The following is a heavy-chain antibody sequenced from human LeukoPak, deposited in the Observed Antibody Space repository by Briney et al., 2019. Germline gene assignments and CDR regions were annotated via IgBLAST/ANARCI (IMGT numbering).Heavy chain of an antibody. Sequence: PGGSLRLSCAASGFTFSSYGMHWVRQAPGKGLEWVAFIRYDGSNKYYADSVKGRFTISRDNSKNTLYLQMNSLRAEDTAVYYGASIVVVVAPADYGGQGTLPPVPS. CDR3: ASIVVVVAPADY. CDR2: IRYDGSNK. V-gene: IGHV3-30*02. D-gene: IGHD2-15*01. CDR1: GFTFSSYG. J-gene: IGHJ4*02.